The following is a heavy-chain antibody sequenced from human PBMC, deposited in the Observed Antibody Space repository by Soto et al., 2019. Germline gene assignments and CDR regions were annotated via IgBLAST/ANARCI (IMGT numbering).Heavy chain of an antibody. J-gene: IGHJ5*02. CDR3: ARGRRVVWWFDP. CDR2: MNPNSGNT. D-gene: IGHD2-8*01. V-gene: IGHV1-8*01. Sequence: ASVKVSCKASGYTFTSYDINWVRQATGQGLEWMGWMNPNSGNTGYAQKFQGRVTMTRNNSISTAYMELSSLRSEDTAVYYCARGRRVVWWFDPRGQGTLVSVSS. CDR1: GYTFTSYD.